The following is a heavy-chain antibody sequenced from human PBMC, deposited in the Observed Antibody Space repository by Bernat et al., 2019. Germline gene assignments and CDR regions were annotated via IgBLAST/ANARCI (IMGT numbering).Heavy chain of an antibody. CDR2: ISSSSTYI. CDR3: ARHYGSGTYYPFDY. Sequence: EVQLVESGGGLVKPGGSLRLSCAASGFTFSSYSMTWVRQAPGKGLEWGSYISSSSTYIYYADSVKGRFTISRDNAKNSLYLQMNSLRAEDTAVYYCARHYGSGTYYPFDYWGQGTLVTVSS. CDR1: GFTFSSYS. J-gene: IGHJ4*02. V-gene: IGHV3-21*05. D-gene: IGHD3-10*01.